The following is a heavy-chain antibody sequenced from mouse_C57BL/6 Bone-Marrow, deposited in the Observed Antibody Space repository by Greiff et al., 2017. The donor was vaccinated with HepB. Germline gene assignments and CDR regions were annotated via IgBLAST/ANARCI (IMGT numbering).Heavy chain of an antibody. CDR1: GYTFTSYW. D-gene: IGHD1-1*01. J-gene: IGHJ1*03. V-gene: IGHV1-64*01. CDR2: IHPNGGST. Sequence: QVQLQQPGAELVKPGASVKLSCKASGYTFTSYWMHWVKQRPGQGLEWIGMIHPNGGSTNYNEKFKSKATLTVDKSSSTAYMQLSSLTSEDSAVYYCAREGDYYYGSSYGGYWYFDVWGTGTTVTVSS. CDR3: AREGDYYYGSSYGGYWYFDV.